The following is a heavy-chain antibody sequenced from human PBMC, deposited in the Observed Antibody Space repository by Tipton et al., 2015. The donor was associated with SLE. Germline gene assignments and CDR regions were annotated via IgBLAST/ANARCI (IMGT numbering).Heavy chain of an antibody. V-gene: IGHV4-39*07. Sequence: TLSLTCSVSGGSISTTSYYWGWIRQPPGKGLEWIANIYHDGSTYYNPSLKSRVTISVDTSKNQFSLKLTSVTAADTAVFYCARERLYSSSWFSDWGQGTLVTVSS. D-gene: IGHD6-13*01. J-gene: IGHJ4*02. CDR2: IYHDGST. CDR1: GGSISTTSYY. CDR3: ARERLYSSSWFSD.